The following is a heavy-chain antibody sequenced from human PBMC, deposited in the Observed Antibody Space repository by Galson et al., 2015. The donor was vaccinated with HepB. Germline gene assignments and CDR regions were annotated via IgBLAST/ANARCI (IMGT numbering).Heavy chain of an antibody. CDR1: GFTFSDYY. V-gene: IGHV3-11*01. CDR2: ISSSGSTI. CDR3: ARVPYYDSSGYYGDY. Sequence: SLRLSCAASGFTFSDYYMSWIRQAPGKGLEWVSYISSSGSTIYYADSVKGRFTISRDNAKNSLYLQMNSLRAEDTAVYYCARVPYYDSSGYYGDYWGQGTLVTVSS. D-gene: IGHD3-22*01. J-gene: IGHJ4*02.